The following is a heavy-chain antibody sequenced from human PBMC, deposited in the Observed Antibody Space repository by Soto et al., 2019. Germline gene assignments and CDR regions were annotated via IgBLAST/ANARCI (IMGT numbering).Heavy chain of an antibody. D-gene: IGHD3-3*01. J-gene: IGHJ4*02. CDR1: GDSVSSNNYY. V-gene: IGHV4-61*01. Sequence: TCTVIGDSVSSNNYYWSWIRQPPGKGLEWIGYIYYSGSTNYNPSLKSRVTISVDTSKNQFSLKLSSVTAADTAVYYCAREAHDFWSGYSPAFDYWGQGTLVTVS. CDR2: IYYSGST. CDR3: AREAHDFWSGYSPAFDY.